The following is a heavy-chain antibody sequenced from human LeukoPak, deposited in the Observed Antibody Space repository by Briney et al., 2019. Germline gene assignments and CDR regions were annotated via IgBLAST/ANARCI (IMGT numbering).Heavy chain of an antibody. J-gene: IGHJ3*02. CDR1: GFTFSSYA. V-gene: IGHV3-23*01. CDR3: ARDRLAAVGGWDFAFDI. CDR2: ISGSGGST. Sequence: GGSLRLSCAASGFTFSSYAMSWVRQAPGKGLEWVSAISGSGGSTYYADSVKGRFTISRDNSKNTLYLQMNSLRAEDTAVYYCARDRLAAVGGWDFAFDIWGQGTMVTVSS. D-gene: IGHD6-19*01.